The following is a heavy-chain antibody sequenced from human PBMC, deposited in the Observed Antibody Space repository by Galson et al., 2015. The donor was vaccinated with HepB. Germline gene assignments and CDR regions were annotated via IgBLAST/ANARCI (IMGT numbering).Heavy chain of an antibody. Sequence: SVKVSCKASGYTFTSYYMHWVRQAPGQGLEWMGIINPSGGSTSYAQKFQGRVTMTRDTSTSTVYTELSSLRSEDTAVYYCARERLIVGATRLGHYFDYWGQGTLVTVSS. CDR2: INPSGGST. CDR3: ARERLIVGATRLGHYFDY. D-gene: IGHD1-26*01. V-gene: IGHV1-46*03. J-gene: IGHJ4*02. CDR1: GYTFTSYY.